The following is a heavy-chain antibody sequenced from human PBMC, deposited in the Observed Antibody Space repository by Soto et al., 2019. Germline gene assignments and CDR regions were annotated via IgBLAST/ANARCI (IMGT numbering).Heavy chain of an antibody. CDR2: IYGNGRST. J-gene: IGHJ4*02. V-gene: IGHV3-23*01. CDR3: AKDFTPDSRWDIDY. Sequence: EVQLLESGGGLVQPAGSLRLSCAASGFTFSIYTMSWFRQAPGKGLEWVSSIYGNGRSTFYSASVKSRFTISRDNSGNTVYLQMSSLRAEDTAIYYCAKDFTPDSRWDIDYWGQGSLVTVSS. CDR1: GFTFSIYT. D-gene: IGHD1-26*01.